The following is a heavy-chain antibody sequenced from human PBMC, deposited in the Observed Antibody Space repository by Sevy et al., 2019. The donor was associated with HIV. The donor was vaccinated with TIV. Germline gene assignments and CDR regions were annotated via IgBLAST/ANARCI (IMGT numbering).Heavy chain of an antibody. CDR3: ARQGGSSEFGFNFDI. CDR1: GGSISSYY. CDR2: MYYSGST. D-gene: IGHD6-13*01. V-gene: IGHV4-59*13. Sequence: SETLSLTCTVFGGSISSYYWSWIRQPPGKGLEWIGYMYYSGSTNYNPSLKSRVTTSADTSKNQFSLKLTSLTPADTAVYYCARQGGSSEFGFNFDIWGQGTMVTVSS. J-gene: IGHJ3*02.